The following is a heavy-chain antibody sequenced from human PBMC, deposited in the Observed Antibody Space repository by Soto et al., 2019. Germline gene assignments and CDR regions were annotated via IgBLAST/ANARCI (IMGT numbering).Heavy chain of an antibody. D-gene: IGHD6-13*01. V-gene: IGHV1-69*06. Sequence: ASVKVSCKASGGTFSSYAISWVRQAPGQGLEWMGGIIPIFGTANYAQKFQGRVTITADKSTGTAYMELSSLRSEDTAVYYCARDPAAAGNPTKYGFDYWGQGTLVTVSS. CDR3: ARDPAAAGNPTKYGFDY. CDR2: IIPIFGTA. J-gene: IGHJ4*02. CDR1: GGTFSSYA.